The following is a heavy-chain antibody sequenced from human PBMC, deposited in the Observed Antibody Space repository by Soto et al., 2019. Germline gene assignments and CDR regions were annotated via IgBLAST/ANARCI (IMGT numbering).Heavy chain of an antibody. CDR1: GGSISSSSYY. CDR3: ARLRLGELSSDYYCYGMDV. D-gene: IGHD3-16*02. Sequence: SETLSLTCTVSGGSISSSSYYWGWIRQPPGKGLEWIGSIYYSGSTYYNPSLKSRVTISVDTSKNQFSLKLSSVTAADTAVYYCARLRLGELSSDYYCYGMDVWGQGTTVTVSS. V-gene: IGHV4-39*01. J-gene: IGHJ6*02. CDR2: IYYSGST.